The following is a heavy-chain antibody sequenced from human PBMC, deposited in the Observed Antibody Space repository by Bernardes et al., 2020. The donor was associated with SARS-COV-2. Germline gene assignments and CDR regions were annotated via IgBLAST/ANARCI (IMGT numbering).Heavy chain of an antibody. Sequence: GGSLRLSCAASGFTFSSYAMSWVRQAPGKGLEWVSAISGSGGSTYYTDSVKGRFTISRDNSKNTLYLQMNSLRAEDTAVYYCAKVPCNGVCYLIAFDIWGQGTMVTVSS. CDR1: GFTFSSYA. D-gene: IGHD2-8*01. CDR3: AKVPCNGVCYLIAFDI. V-gene: IGHV3-23*01. CDR2: ISGSGGST. J-gene: IGHJ3*02.